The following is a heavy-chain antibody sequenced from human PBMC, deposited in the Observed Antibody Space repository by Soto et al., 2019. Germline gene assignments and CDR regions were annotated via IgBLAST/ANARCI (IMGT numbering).Heavy chain of an antibody. Sequence: EVQLLESGGGLVQPGGSLRLSCAASGFTFSSYALSWVRQAPGKGLEWVSGISAGGASTYYADSVKGRFTISRDNSKITLYLQMDSLRVEDTAVYYCAKRSKPRGAHFFDYWGRGTLVTVSS. CDR2: ISAGGAST. J-gene: IGHJ4*02. D-gene: IGHD3-10*01. CDR1: GFTFSSYA. V-gene: IGHV3-23*01. CDR3: AKRSKPRGAHFFDY.